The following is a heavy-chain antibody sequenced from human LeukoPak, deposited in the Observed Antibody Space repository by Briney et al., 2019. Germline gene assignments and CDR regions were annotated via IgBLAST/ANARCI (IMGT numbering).Heavy chain of an antibody. CDR2: IYPGDSDT. V-gene: IGHV5-51*01. CDR1: GYSFTSYW. D-gene: IGHD4-11*01. CDR3: ARGDYSNQYYFDY. Sequence: GESLKISCKGSGYSFTSYWIAWVRQMPGKGLEWMGIIYPGDSDTRYSLSLQGQVTISADKSISTAYLQWSSLKASDTAMYYCARGDYSNQYYFDYWGQGTLVTVRS. J-gene: IGHJ4*02.